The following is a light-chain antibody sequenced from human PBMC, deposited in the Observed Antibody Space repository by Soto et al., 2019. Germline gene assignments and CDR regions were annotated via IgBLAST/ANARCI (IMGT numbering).Light chain of an antibody. CDR2: GAS. CDR1: QNLRSS. J-gene: IGKJ1*01. Sequence: VMTQSPATLSVSPGGRATLSCMASQNLRSSLAWYQQKPGQAPRLLIYGASTRATGIPARFSGSGSGTEFTLTISSLQSEDFAVYFCQQYNIWPQTFGQGTKVDIK. CDR3: QQYNIWPQT. V-gene: IGKV3-15*01.